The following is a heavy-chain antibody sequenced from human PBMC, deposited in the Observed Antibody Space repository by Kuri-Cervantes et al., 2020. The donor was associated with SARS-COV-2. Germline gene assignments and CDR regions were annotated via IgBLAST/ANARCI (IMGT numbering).Heavy chain of an antibody. CDR1: GGTFSSYA. V-gene: IGHV1-69*13. J-gene: IGHJ6*02. D-gene: IGHD3-3*01. CDR2: IIPIFGTA. CDR3: ARERKGVVRYYYYGMDV. Sequence: SVKVSCKASGGTFSSYAISWVRQAPGQGLEWMGGIIPIFGTANYAQKFQGRVTITADESTSTAYMELSSLRSEDTAVYYCARERKGVVRYYYYGMDVWGQGTTVTVSS.